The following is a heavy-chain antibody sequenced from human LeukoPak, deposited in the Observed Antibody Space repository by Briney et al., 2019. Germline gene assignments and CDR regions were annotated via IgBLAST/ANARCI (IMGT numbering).Heavy chain of an antibody. V-gene: IGHV1-8*03. CDR3: ARVRPYYYYYMDV. CDR1: GYTFTGYY. Sequence: GASVKVSCKASGYTFTGYYMHWVRQAPGQGLEWMGWMNPNSGNTGYAQKFQGRVTITRNTSISTAYMELSSLRSEDTAVYYCARVRPYYYYYMDVWGKGTTVTVSS. J-gene: IGHJ6*03. CDR2: MNPNSGNT.